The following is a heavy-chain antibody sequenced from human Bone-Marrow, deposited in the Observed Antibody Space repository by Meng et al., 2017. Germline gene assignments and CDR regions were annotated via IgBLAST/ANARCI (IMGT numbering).Heavy chain of an antibody. Sequence: QVQLQQWGAGRLKPSETLSLTFVVSGGFFSYYYWSWIRQPPGKGLEWSGEINHSGSTNYNPSLESRATISVDTSQNNLSLKLSSVTAADSAVYYCARGPTTMAHDFDYWGQGTLVTVSS. CDR3: ARGPTTMAHDFDY. D-gene: IGHD4-11*01. CDR2: INHSGST. J-gene: IGHJ4*02. V-gene: IGHV4-34*01. CDR1: GGFFSYYY.